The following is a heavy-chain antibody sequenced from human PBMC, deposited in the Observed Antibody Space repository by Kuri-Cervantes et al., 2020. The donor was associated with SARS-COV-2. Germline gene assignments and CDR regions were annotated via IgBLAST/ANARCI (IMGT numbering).Heavy chain of an antibody. J-gene: IGHJ4*02. CDR2: ISSSSDTI. V-gene: IGHV3-48*02. CDR1: GFTFSSYA. Sequence: GESLKISCAASGFTFSSYAMSWVRQAPGKGLEWISYISSSSDTIYYADSVKGRFTISRDNAKNSLFLQMNSLRDEDTAVYYCARDVSHRITRGGFFSSGLTYYLDSWGQGTLVTVSS. CDR3: ARDVSHRITRGGFFSSGLTYYLDS. D-gene: IGHD3-3*01.